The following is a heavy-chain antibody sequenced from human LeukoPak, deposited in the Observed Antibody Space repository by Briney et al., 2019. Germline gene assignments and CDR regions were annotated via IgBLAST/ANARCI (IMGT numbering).Heavy chain of an antibody. CDR3: VKGGCSSTSCYIDY. Sequence: GGSLRLSCSASGFTFSSYAMHWVRQAPGKGLEYVSAISSNGGSTYYADSVKGRFTISRDNSENTLYLQMSSLRAEDTAVYYCVKGGCSSTSCYIDYWGQGTLVTVSS. CDR2: ISSNGGST. CDR1: GFTFSSYA. J-gene: IGHJ4*02. D-gene: IGHD2-2*01. V-gene: IGHV3-64D*06.